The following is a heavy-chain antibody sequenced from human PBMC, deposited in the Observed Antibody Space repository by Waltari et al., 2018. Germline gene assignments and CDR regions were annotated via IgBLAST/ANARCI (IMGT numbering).Heavy chain of an antibody. J-gene: IGHJ4*02. CDR2: IKQDGSEK. V-gene: IGHV3-7*01. CDR1: GFTFSSYW. Sequence: EVQLVESGGGLVQPGGSLRLSCAASGFTFSSYWMSWVRQAPGKGREGVANIKQDGSEKYYVASVKGRFTISRDNAKNSLYLQMNSLRAEDTAVYYCARGPLRHISHWGQVTLVTVSS. CDR3: ARGPLRHISH.